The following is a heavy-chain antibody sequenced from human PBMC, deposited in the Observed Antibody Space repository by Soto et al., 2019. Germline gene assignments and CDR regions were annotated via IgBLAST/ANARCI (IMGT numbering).Heavy chain of an antibody. D-gene: IGHD4-17*01. CDR1: GFTFSSYG. Sequence: QVQLVESGGGVVQPGRSLRLSCAASGFTFSSYGMHWVRQAPGKGLKWVAVISYDGSNKYYADSVKGRFTISRDNSKNTLYLQMNSLRAEDTAVYYCAKGMGDYGDYEAHDYWGQGTLVTVSS. V-gene: IGHV3-30*18. J-gene: IGHJ4*02. CDR3: AKGMGDYGDYEAHDY. CDR2: ISYDGSNK.